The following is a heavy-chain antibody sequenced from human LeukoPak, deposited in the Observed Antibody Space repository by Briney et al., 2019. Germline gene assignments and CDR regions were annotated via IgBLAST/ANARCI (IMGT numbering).Heavy chain of an antibody. J-gene: IGHJ6*02. V-gene: IGHV3-53*01. CDR3: ARARGYSGYESKWYYYGMDV. D-gene: IGHD5-12*01. Sequence: PGGSLRLSCAASGFTVSSNYMSWVRQAPGKGLEWVSVIYSGGSTYYADSVKGRFTISRDNSENTLYVQMNSLRAEDTAVYYCARARGYSGYESKWYYYGMDVWGQGTTVTVSS. CDR1: GFTVSSNY. CDR2: IYSGGST.